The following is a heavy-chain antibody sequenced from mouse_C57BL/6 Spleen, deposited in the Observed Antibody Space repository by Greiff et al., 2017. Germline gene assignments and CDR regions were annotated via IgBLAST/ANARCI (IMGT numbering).Heavy chain of an antibody. CDR3: ARQGLSYSMDY. CDR1: GYTFTSYW. V-gene: IGHV1-52*01. J-gene: IGHJ4*01. CDR2: IDPSDSET. D-gene: IGHD2-2*01. Sequence: QVQLQQPGAELVRPGSSVKLSCKASGYTFTSYWMHWVKQRPIQGLEWIGNIDPSDSETHYNKKFKDKATLTVEKSSSTAYMQLSRLTSEDSAVYYDARQGLSYSMDYWGQGTSVTVSS.